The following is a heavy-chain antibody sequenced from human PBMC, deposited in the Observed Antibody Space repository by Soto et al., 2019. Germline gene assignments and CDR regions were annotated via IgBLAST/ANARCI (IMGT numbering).Heavy chain of an antibody. CDR2: IYYTGST. J-gene: IGHJ5*02. Sequence: PSATLSLTCTVSGGSISNYYWSWIRQPPGKGLEWIGYIYYTGSTNYNPSLKSRVIISVDRSKNQFSLKVSSVTAADTAVYYCARETYGDYVGYFDPWGQGTLVTVSS. D-gene: IGHD4-17*01. CDR1: GGSISNYY. CDR3: ARETYGDYVGYFDP. V-gene: IGHV4-59*12.